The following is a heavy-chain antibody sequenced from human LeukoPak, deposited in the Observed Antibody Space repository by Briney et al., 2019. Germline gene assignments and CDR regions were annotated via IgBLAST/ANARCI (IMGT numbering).Heavy chain of an antibody. CDR3: AKDQVATTILGD. CDR1: GFTFSSYA. Sequence: GGSLRLSCAASGFTFSSYAMNWVRQAPGKGLEWVSVISGSGGSTYSADSVKGRFTISRDNSKNTLYLQMNSLRAEDTAVYYCAKDQVATTILGDWGQGTLVTVSS. V-gene: IGHV3-23*01. CDR2: ISGSGGST. J-gene: IGHJ4*02. D-gene: IGHD5-24*01.